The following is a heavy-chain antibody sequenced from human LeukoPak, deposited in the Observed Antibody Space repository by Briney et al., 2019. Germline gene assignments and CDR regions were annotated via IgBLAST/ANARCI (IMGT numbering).Heavy chain of an antibody. CDR1: GFSFSDYG. V-gene: IGHV3-30*02. CDR3: AKWLVVPAATYYYYYYGMDV. D-gene: IGHD2-2*01. Sequence: PGGSLRLSCSASGFSFSDYGMHWVRQAAGKGLEGVAVIWYDGTNKFYADSVKGRFTISRDNSKNTLYLQMNSLRAEDTAVYYCAKWLVVPAATYYYYYYGMDVWGQGTTVTVSS. J-gene: IGHJ6*02. CDR2: IWYDGTNK.